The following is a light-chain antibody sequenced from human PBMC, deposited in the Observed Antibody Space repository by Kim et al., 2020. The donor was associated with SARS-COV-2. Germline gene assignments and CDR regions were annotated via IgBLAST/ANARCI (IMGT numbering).Light chain of an antibody. J-gene: IGLJ3*02. Sequence: ALVQTVRITCQGDSLRSYYASWYQQKPGQAPVLVIYGKNNRPSGIPDRFSGSSSGNTASLTITGAQAEDEADYYCNSRDSTGNHLVFGGATQLTV. CDR3: NSRDSTGNHLV. CDR2: GKN. V-gene: IGLV3-19*01. CDR1: SLRSYY.